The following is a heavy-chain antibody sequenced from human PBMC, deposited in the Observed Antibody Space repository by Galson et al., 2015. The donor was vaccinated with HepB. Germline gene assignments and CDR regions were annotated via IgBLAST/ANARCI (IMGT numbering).Heavy chain of an antibody. Sequence: ETLSLTCSVSGGSLSDSYWKWIRQPPGEGLEWIGHIHCSGSTNYNPSLKSRVLISIDTSKNQFSLRLSSVTAADTAVYYCARGWGWLPESWGQGTLVTVSS. CDR3: ARGWGWLPES. J-gene: IGHJ5*02. CDR1: GGSLSDSY. V-gene: IGHV4-59*01. D-gene: IGHD2-15*01. CDR2: IHCSGST.